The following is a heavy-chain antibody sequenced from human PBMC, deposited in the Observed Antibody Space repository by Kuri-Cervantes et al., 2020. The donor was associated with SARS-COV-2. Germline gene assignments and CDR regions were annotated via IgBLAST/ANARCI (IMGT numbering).Heavy chain of an antibody. CDR1: GGSISSDY. D-gene: IGHD2/OR15-2a*01. V-gene: IGHV4-4*07. CDR3: ARVNIELVLPTPQVYFYMDV. J-gene: IGHJ6*03. CDR2: IYTSGTA. Sequence: SETLSLTCTVSGGSISSDYWSWIRQPAGKGLEWIWRIYTSGTANYNPSLRTRVTMSIDTSKNQFSLRLSSVTAADTAVYYCARVNIELVLPTPQVYFYMDVWGKGTTVTVSS.